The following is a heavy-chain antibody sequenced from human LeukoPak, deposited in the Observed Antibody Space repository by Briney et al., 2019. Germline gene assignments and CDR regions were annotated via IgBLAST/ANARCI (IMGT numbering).Heavy chain of an antibody. Sequence: PGGSLRLSCAASGFTFSSYWMHWVRQAPGKGLVWVSRINSDGSSTSYADSVKGRFTISRDSAKNTLYLQMNSLRAEDTAVYYCARDGRQYGMDVRGQGTTVTVSS. CDR1: GFTFSSYW. V-gene: IGHV3-74*01. CDR2: INSDGSST. CDR3: ARDGRQYGMDV. J-gene: IGHJ6*02.